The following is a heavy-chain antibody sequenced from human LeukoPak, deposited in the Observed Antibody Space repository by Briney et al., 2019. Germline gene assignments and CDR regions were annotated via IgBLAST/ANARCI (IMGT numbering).Heavy chain of an antibody. CDR1: GFTFSSYW. CDR3: ASGSPAAV. CDR2: INTDGSTT. D-gene: IGHD6-25*01. J-gene: IGHJ4*02. V-gene: IGHV3-74*01. Sequence: GGTLRLSCAASGFTFSSYWMHWVRQARGKGLVCVSRINTDGSTTNYADSVKGLFTISSDTAENTLYLHMSSLSAEDKAVYCCASGSPAAVWGQGALVTVSS.